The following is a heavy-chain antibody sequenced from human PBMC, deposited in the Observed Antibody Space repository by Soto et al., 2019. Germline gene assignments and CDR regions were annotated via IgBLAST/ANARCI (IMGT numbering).Heavy chain of an antibody. J-gene: IGHJ4*02. V-gene: IGHV4-39*07. CDR1: GGSISSSSYY. CDR3: ARDPSKIYDILTGYYDY. D-gene: IGHD3-9*01. CDR2: IYYSGST. Sequence: SETLSLTCTVSGGSISSSSYYWGWIRQPPGKGLEWIGSIYYSGSTYYNPSLKSRVTISVDTSKNQFSLKLSSVTAADTAVYYCARDPSKIYDILTGYYDYWGQGTLVTVSS.